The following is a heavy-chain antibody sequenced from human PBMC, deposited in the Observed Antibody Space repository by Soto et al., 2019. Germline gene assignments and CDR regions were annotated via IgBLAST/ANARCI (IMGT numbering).Heavy chain of an antibody. Sequence: ASVKVSCKASGYTFTGYSMHWVRQAPGQRLEWMGWINTYNGNTNHAQKLQGRVTMTTDTSTSTAYMELRSLRSDDTAVYYCARGVGSGTYYNQYNWFDPWGQGTLVTVSS. CDR2: INTYNGNT. D-gene: IGHD3-10*01. CDR1: GYTFTGYS. J-gene: IGHJ5*02. CDR3: ARGVGSGTYYNQYNWFDP. V-gene: IGHV1-18*04.